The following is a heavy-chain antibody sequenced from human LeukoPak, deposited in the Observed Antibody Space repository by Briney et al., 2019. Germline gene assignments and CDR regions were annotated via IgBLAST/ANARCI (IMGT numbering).Heavy chain of an antibody. CDR2: IRYDGSNK. J-gene: IGHJ4*02. CDR3: AKEGGMVTGY. D-gene: IGHD2-21*02. CDR1: GFTFSSYG. V-gene: IGHV3-30*02. Sequence: PGGSLRLSCAASGFTFSSYGMHWVRQAPGKGLEWVAFIRYDGSNKHYADSVKGRFTISRDNSKNTLYLQMNSLRAEDTAVYYCAKEGGMVTGYWGQGTLVTVSS.